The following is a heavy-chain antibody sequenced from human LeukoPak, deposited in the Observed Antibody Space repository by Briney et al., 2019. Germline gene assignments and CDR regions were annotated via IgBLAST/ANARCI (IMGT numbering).Heavy chain of an antibody. J-gene: IGHJ4*02. CDR2: ISSSSSTI. CDR1: GFTFSTYS. Sequence: GGSLRLSCAASGFTFSTYSMNWVRQAPGKGLEWVSYISSSSSTIYYADSVKGRFTISRDNAKNSLSLQMNSLRDEDTAVYYCACPAAKPECGYWGQGTLVTVSS. V-gene: IGHV3-48*02. D-gene: IGHD2-2*02. CDR3: ACPAAKPECGY.